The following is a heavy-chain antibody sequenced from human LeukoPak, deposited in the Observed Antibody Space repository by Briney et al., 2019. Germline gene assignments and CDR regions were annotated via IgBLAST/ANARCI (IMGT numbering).Heavy chain of an antibody. Sequence: GGSLRLSCAASGFTFSSSWMSWVRQAPGKGLEWVASIKRDGSVKKYVDSVQGRFTVSRDNTKNSLYLQMNTLRADDTAVYYCARLSGDITVLDLWGQGTLVTVSS. CDR2: IKRDGSVK. CDR3: ARLSGDITVLDL. J-gene: IGHJ4*02. V-gene: IGHV3-7*01. D-gene: IGHD1-20*01. CDR1: GFTFSSSW.